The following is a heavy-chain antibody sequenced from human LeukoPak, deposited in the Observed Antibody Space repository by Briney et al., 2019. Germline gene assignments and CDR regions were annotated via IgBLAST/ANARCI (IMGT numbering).Heavy chain of an antibody. CDR1: GGSISSYY. CDR3: ARDRSGSLNYYYYYMDV. Sequence: SETLSLTCTVSGGSISSYYWSWIRQPAGKGLEWIGRIYTSGSTNYNPSLKSRVTMSVDTSKNQFSLKLSSVTAADTAVYYCARDRSGSLNYYYYYMDVWGKGTTVTISS. CDR2: IYTSGST. V-gene: IGHV4-4*07. D-gene: IGHD3-10*01. J-gene: IGHJ6*03.